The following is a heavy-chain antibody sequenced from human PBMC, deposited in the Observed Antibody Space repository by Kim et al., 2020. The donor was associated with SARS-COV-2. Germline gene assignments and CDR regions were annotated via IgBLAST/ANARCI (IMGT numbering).Heavy chain of an antibody. CDR3: ARGAYYYDSRTRLGAFDI. V-gene: IGHV4-31*03. CDR1: GGSISSGGYY. D-gene: IGHD3-22*01. Sequence: SETLSLTCTVSGGSISSGGYYWSWIRQHPGKGLEWIGYIYYSGSTYYNPSLKSRVTISVDTSKNQFSLKLSSVTAADTAVYYCARGAYYYDSRTRLGAFDIWGQGTMVTVSS. J-gene: IGHJ3*02. CDR2: IYYSGST.